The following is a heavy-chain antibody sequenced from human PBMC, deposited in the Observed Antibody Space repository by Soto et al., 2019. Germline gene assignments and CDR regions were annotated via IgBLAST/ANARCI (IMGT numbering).Heavy chain of an antibody. CDR3: ARSLTEGYCTITGCYTRPLYGMDV. V-gene: IGHV1-2*02. Sequence: ASVKVSCKASGYTFSGYYIHWLRQAPGQGLEWMGWINPNSGGTNYAQKFQGRVTVTRDTPTSTAYMELSRLTSDDTAVYYCARSLTEGYCTITGCYTRPLYGMDVWGQGTTVPVSS. D-gene: IGHD2-2*02. CDR2: INPNSGGT. CDR1: GYTFSGYY. J-gene: IGHJ6*02.